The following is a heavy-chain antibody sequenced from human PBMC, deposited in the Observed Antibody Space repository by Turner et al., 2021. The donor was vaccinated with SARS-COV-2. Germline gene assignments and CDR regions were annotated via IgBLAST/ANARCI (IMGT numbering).Heavy chain of an antibody. CDR2: ISYDGSNK. V-gene: IGHV3-30-3*01. CDR3: ARGRVGNYYYGMDV. CDR1: GFTFSSYA. J-gene: IGHJ6*02. Sequence: QVQLVESGGGVVQPGRSLRPSCAASGFTFSSYAMHWVRQAPGKGLEWVALISYDGSNKYYADSVKGRFTISRDNSKNTLYLQMNSLRAEDTAVYYCARGRVGNYYYGMDVWGQGTTVTVSS.